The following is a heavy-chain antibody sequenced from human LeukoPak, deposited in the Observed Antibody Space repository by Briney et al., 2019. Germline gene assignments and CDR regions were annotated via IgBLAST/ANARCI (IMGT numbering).Heavy chain of an antibody. Sequence: SETLSLTCTVSGGSISSSSYYWGWIRQPPGKGLEWVATIYYSGSTSYNPSLKSRVTISVDTSKNQLSLKLSSVTAADTAVYYCARQVRNSGNYLDYWGQGTLVTVSS. J-gene: IGHJ4*02. CDR2: IYYSGST. V-gene: IGHV4-39*01. CDR3: ARQVRNSGNYLDY. CDR1: GGSISSSSYY. D-gene: IGHD1-26*01.